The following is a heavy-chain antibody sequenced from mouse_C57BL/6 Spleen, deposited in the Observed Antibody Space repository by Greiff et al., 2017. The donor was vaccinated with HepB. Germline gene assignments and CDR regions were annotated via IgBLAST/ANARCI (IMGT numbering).Heavy chain of an antibody. D-gene: IGHD2-10*01. V-gene: IGHV4-1*01. Sequence: AAGGVDFSRYWMSWVRRAPGKGLEWIGEINPDSSTINYAPSLKDKFIISRDNAKNTLYLQMSKVRSEDTALYYCARTPPYPTLDWYFDVWGTGTTVTVSS. J-gene: IGHJ1*03. CDR3: ARTPPYPTLDWYFDV. CDR1: GVDFSRYW. CDR2: INPDSSTI.